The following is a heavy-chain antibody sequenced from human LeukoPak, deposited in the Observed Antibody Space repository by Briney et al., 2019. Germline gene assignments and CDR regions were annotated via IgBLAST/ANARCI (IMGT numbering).Heavy chain of an antibody. CDR1: GGSISSGSYY. CDR2: IYTSGST. J-gene: IGHJ4*02. V-gene: IGHV4-61*02. D-gene: IGHD4-11*01. CDR3: ARDAPLSNYLGYFDY. Sequence: KASETLSLTCTVSGGSISSGSYYWSWIRQPAGKGLEWIGRIYTSGSTNYNPSLKSRVTISVDTSKNQFSLKLSSVTAADTAVYYCARDAPLSNYLGYFDYWGQGTLVTVSS.